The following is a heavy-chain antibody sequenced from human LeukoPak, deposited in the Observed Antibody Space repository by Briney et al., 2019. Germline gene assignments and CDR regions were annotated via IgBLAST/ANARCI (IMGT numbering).Heavy chain of an antibody. Sequence: PSETLSLTCTVSNGSISSYHWSWVRQPPGKGLEWIGYILTSGTTNYNPSLKSRLTISVDTSKNQFTLKLSSVTAAATAVYYCAKLRVSGSYLYYFDYWGQGTLATVSS. CDR3: AKLRVSGSYLYYFDY. V-gene: IGHV4-4*09. CDR1: NGSISSYH. J-gene: IGHJ4*02. D-gene: IGHD1-26*01. CDR2: ILTSGTT.